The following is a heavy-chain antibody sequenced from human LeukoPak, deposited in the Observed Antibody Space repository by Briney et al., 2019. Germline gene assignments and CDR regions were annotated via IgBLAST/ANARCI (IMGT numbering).Heavy chain of an antibody. J-gene: IGHJ4*02. D-gene: IGHD6-19*01. Sequence: GGSLRLSCAASGFTFSSHWMSWVRQAPGKGLEWVANIKKDGSEKYYVDSVKGRFTISRDNAKTSLYLQMNSLRAEDTALYYCARWLVRGYYFDYWGQGTLVTVSS. CDR1: GFTFSSHW. CDR3: ARWLVRGYYFDY. CDR2: IKKDGSEK. V-gene: IGHV3-7*03.